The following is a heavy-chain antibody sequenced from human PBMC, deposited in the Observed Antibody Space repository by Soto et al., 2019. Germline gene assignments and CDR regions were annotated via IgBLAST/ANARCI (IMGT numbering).Heavy chain of an antibody. CDR2: ISPYNGNT. D-gene: IGHD3-22*01. J-gene: IGHJ4*02. V-gene: IGHV1-18*01. CDR1: GYTLTSYG. CDR3: ARMENYYDSCFDY. Sequence: QVQLVQSGAEVKKPGASVKVSCKTSGYTLTSYGISWVRQAPGQGLEWMGWISPYNGNTKYAQKVQGRVTMTTDTATSTVYLEMRSLRSDDTAVYYCARMENYYDSCFDYWGQGTLVTVSS.